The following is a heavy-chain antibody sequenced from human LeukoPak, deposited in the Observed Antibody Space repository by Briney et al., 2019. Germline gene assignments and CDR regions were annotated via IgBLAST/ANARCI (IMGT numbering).Heavy chain of an antibody. Sequence: GGSLRLSCVASGFSFSDSVIHWVRQAPGKGLEWVAVISHDVKTTYYAVCAKGRFTISRDNSRTTVFRQMNRLRPEDTAFYYCVKEGYYGWGSSPTFYFDYWGQGTRVTVSS. D-gene: IGHD3-10*01. CDR2: ISHDVKTT. J-gene: IGHJ4*02. V-gene: IGHV3-30*04. CDR1: GFSFSDSV. CDR3: VKEGYYGWGSSPTFYFDY.